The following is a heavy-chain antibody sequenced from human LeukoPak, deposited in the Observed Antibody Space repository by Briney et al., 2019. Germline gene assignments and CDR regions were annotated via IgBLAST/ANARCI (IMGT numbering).Heavy chain of an antibody. V-gene: IGHV3-30*18. J-gene: IGHJ3*02. CDR2: ISYDGNNK. Sequence: PGGSLRLSCAASGFTFSNYGMHWVRQAPGKGLEWVAVISYDGNNKYHVDSVKGRFTISRDNSKNTLYLQMNSLRAEDTAVYYCAKGQGAFDIWGQGTMVTVSS. CDR1: GFTFSNYG. CDR3: AKGQGAFDI.